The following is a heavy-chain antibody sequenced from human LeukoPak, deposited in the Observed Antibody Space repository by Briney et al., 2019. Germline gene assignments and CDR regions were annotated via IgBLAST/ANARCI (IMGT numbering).Heavy chain of an antibody. CDR1: GGSISSYY. CDR3: ARVGPYYYDSSGSERYFDL. J-gene: IGHJ2*01. CDR2: IYCSGST. D-gene: IGHD3-22*01. Sequence: SETLSLTCTVSGGSISSYYWSWIRQPPGKGLEWIGYIYCSGSTNYNPSLKSRVTISVDTSKNQFSLKLSSVTAADTAVYYCARVGPYYYDSSGSERYFDLWGRGTLVTV. V-gene: IGHV4-59*01.